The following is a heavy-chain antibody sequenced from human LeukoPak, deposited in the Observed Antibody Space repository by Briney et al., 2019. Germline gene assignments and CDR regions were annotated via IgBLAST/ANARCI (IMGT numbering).Heavy chain of an antibody. V-gene: IGHV4-38-2*02. CDR3: ARSRGLRWGERTFEI. CDR2: IHQSGST. D-gene: IGHD4-23*01. Sequence: SETLSLTCTVSGFSISSGYYWGWIRQPPGKGLEWIGEIHQSGSTTYNPSLKSRVTISVDTSKNQFSLKLSSVTAADTAVYYCARSRGLRWGERTFEIWGQGTVVTVSS. J-gene: IGHJ3*02. CDR1: GFSISSGYY.